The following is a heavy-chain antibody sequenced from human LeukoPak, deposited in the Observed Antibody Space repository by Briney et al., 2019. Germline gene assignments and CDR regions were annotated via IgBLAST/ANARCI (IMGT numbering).Heavy chain of an antibody. CDR1: ELTFSAYA. Sequence: GGSLRLSCVGSELTFSAYAMSWVRQTPWKGLEWVSGISGNGANTDSADSVEGRFTISRDNSKDTLYLEMTNLRAEDAAVYYCVARNGYHYAFDYWGQGTQVVVSS. V-gene: IGHV3-23*01. CDR2: ISGNGANT. CDR3: VARNGYHYAFDY. J-gene: IGHJ4*02. D-gene: IGHD3-10*01.